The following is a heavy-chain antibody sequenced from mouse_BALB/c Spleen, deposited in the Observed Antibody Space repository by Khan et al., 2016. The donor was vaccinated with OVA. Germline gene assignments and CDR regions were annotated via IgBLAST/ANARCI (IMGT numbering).Heavy chain of an antibody. V-gene: IGHV1S135*01. D-gene: IGHD2-2*01. CDR1: GYAFTRYI. CDR3: ARGGYGGFAC. Sequence: IQLVQPGPELVQPGASVKVSCKASGYAFTRYIMYWVKQSHGKSLEWIGYIDPYNGGTSYNQKFKGKATLTVDKSSTTAYMHLNSLTSEDSAVXYCARGGYGGFACWGQGTLVTVSA. CDR2: IDPYNGGT. J-gene: IGHJ3*01.